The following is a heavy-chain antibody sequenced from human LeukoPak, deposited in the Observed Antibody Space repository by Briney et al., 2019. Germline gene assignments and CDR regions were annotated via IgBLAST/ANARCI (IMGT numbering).Heavy chain of an antibody. J-gene: IGHJ5*02. CDR2: IYYSGST. CDR3: AREYSSSDNWFDP. V-gene: IGHV4-59*01. D-gene: IGHD6-6*01. CDR1: GGSISSYY. Sequence: PSETLSLTCTVSGGSISSYYWSWIRQPPGKGLEWIGYIYYSGSTNYNPSLKSRVTISVDTSKNQFSLKLSSVTAADTAVYYCAREYSSSDNWFDPWGQGTLSPSPQ.